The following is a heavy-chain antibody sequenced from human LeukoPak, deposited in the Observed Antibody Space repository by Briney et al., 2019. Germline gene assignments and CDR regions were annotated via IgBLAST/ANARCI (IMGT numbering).Heavy chain of an antibody. CDR2: ISSSHSTI. J-gene: IGHJ4*02. V-gene: IGHV3-48*01. CDR3: ARGSSIDYVWGTYRQFDY. Sequence: GGSLRLSCAASGFTFSTYSMNWVRQAPGKGLEWLSYISSSHSTIYSADSVKGRFTISRGNAKNSLYLQMNSLRAEDTAVYYCARGSSIDYVWGTYRQFDYWGQGTLVTVSS. CDR1: GFTFSTYS. D-gene: IGHD3-16*02.